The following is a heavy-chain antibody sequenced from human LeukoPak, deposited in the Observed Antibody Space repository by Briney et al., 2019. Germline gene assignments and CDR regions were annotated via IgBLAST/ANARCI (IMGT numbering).Heavy chain of an antibody. CDR2: IWYDGSQK. Sequence: GRSLRLSCEPSGFTFSNYGIHCVRQAPGKALEWVAVIWYDGSQKYYADSVKGRFTISRDNSKNTLFLQMNSLRAEDTAVYYCARYGSGKNFDSWGQGTLVTVSS. V-gene: IGHV3-33*08. J-gene: IGHJ4*02. CDR1: GFTFSNYG. D-gene: IGHD3-10*01. CDR3: ARYGSGKNFDS.